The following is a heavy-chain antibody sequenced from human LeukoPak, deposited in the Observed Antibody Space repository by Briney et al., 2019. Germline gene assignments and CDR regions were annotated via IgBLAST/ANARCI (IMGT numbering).Heavy chain of an antibody. CDR2: ISGSGGST. CDR3: AKDLLVSSSWYGGVDY. V-gene: IGHV3-23*01. Sequence: GGSLRLSCAASGFTFSSYAMTWVRQAPGKGLEWVSAISGSGGSTYYADSVKGRFTISRDNSKNTLYLQMNSLRAEDAAVYYCAKDLLVSSSWYGGVDYWGQGTLVPVSS. D-gene: IGHD6-13*01. J-gene: IGHJ4*02. CDR1: GFTFSSYA.